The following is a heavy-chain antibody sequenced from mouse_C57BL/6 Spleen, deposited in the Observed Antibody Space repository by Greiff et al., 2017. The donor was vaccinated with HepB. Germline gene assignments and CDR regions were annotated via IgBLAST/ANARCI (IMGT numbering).Heavy chain of an antibody. D-gene: IGHD3-3*01. Sequence: VQLKQSGPGLVQPSQSLSITCTVSGFSLTSYGVHWVRQSPGKGLEWLGVIWSGGSTDYNAAFISRLSISKDNSKSQVFFKMNSLQADDTAIYYCARENGDPPYAMDYWGQGTSVTVSS. CDR2: IWSGGST. J-gene: IGHJ4*01. CDR1: GFSLTSYG. V-gene: IGHV2-2*01. CDR3: ARENGDPPYAMDY.